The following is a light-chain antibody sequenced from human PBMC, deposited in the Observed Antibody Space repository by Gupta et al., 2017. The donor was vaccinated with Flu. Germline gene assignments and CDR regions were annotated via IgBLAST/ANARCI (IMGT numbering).Light chain of an antibody. CDR2: EVN. V-gene: IGLV2-14*01. CDR3: YSYSSVRSWV. Sequence: QSALTQPASVSGSPGQSITISCTGTNSDVGDYNHVSWYQQNPGKAPKLVIFEVNLRPSGVSNRFSGSKSGNTASLTISGLRAEDEADYYCYSYSSVRSWVFGGGTKLTVL. CDR1: NSDVGDYNH. J-gene: IGLJ3*02.